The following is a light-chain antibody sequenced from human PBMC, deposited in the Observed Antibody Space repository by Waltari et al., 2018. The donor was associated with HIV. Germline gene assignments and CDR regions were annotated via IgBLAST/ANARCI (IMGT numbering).Light chain of an antibody. J-gene: IGKJ3*01. CDR1: QSVSNK. CDR2: GAS. Sequence: EIVLTQSPATLSLSPGERVTLSCRASQSVSNKLAWYQQKPGQAPRLLIYGASTRATGVPARFSGSGSGTEFTLTISSLQSEDVAVYYCQQYHQWPPRLPFGPGTKVEIK. V-gene: IGKV3-15*01. CDR3: QQYHQWPPRLP.